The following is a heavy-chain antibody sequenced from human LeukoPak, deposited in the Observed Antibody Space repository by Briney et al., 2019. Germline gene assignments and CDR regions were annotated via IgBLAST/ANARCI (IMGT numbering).Heavy chain of an antibody. D-gene: IGHD2-15*01. CDR1: GHTYPRYG. Sequence: ASVKVSCTASGHTYPRYGNSWQRHPPGQGLEWMGWISPFNGNTNYAQKVQSRVTTTTDTPTSTVFMELRSRRSDDTPVYDGSRDLDIVVVAAALRHYGLDVWGQGTTVTVSS. V-gene: IGHV1-18*01. CDR2: ISPFNGNT. CDR3: SRDLDIVVVAAALRHYGLDV. J-gene: IGHJ6*02.